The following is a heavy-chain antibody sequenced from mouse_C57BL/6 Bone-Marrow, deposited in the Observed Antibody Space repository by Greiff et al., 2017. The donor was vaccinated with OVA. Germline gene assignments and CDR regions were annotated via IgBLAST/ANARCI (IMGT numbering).Heavy chain of an antibody. CDR3: AREVRWLLPYWYFDV. D-gene: IGHD2-3*01. J-gene: IGHJ1*03. CDR2: INPYNGGT. V-gene: IGHV1-19*01. Sequence: VQLQQSGPVLVKPGASVKMSCKASGYTFTDYYMNWVKQSHGKSLEWIGVINPYNGGTSYNQKFKGKATLTVDKSSSTAYMELNSLTSEDSAVYYCAREVRWLLPYWYFDVWGTGTTVTVSS. CDR1: GYTFTDYY.